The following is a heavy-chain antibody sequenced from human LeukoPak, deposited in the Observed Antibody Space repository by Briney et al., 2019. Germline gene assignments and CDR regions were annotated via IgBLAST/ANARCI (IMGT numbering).Heavy chain of an antibody. J-gene: IGHJ4*02. CDR1: GFTFSRYA. CDR2: ISGNGDTT. V-gene: IGHV3-23*01. CDR3: AKGSYYDFWSGYYVDY. D-gene: IGHD3-3*01. Sequence: GGSLRLSCAASGFTFSRYAMTWVRQAPGKGLQWVSPISGNGDTTYYADSVKGRFTISRDNSKNTLYLQMNSLRAEDTAVYYCAKGSYYDFWSGYYVDYWGQGTLVTVSS.